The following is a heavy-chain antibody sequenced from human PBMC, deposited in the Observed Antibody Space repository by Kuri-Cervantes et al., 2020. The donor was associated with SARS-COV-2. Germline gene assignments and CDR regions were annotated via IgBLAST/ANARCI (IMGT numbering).Heavy chain of an antibody. CDR3: AKDPGDGYFDY. CDR1: GFTFSSYG. V-gene: IGHV3-33*06. CDR2: IWYDGSNK. Sequence: GESLKISCAASGFTFSSYGMHWVRQAPGKGLEWVAVIWYDGSNKYYADSVKGRFTISRDNSKNTLYLQMNSLRAEDTAVYYCAKDPGDGYFDYWGQGTLVTVSS. J-gene: IGHJ4*02. D-gene: IGHD5-24*01.